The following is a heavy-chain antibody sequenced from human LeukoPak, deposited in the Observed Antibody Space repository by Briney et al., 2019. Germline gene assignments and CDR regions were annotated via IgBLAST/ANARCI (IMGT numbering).Heavy chain of an antibody. J-gene: IGHJ4*02. CDR1: GFTVSSNY. CDR3: AREFLRGVYSSSF. Sequence: GGSLRLPCAASGFTVSSNYMSWVRQAPGKGLEWGSVIYSGGSTYYTDSVTGRFTISRDNAKNSLYLQMNSLRAEDTAVYYCAREFLRGVYSSSFWGEGTLVTVSS. V-gene: IGHV3-53*01. D-gene: IGHD6-6*01. CDR2: IYSGGST.